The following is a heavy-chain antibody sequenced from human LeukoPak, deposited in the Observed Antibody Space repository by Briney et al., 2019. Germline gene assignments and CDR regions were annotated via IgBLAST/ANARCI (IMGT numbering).Heavy chain of an antibody. J-gene: IGHJ4*02. CDR3: AKGPLRGTAAAIDY. CDR1: GFTFRSYG. V-gene: IGHV3-30*18. CDR2: ISYDGRNI. D-gene: IGHD2-2*01. Sequence: GGSLRLSCAASGFTFRSYGMHWVRQAPGKGLEWVAVISYDGRNIHYPDSVKGRFTISRDISTDTLWLQMDSLRTEDTAVYYCAKGPLRGTAAAIDYWGQGTLVTVSS.